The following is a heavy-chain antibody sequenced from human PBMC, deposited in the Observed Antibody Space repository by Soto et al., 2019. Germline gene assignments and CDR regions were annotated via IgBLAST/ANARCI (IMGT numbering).Heavy chain of an antibody. D-gene: IGHD2-15*01. V-gene: IGHV3-23*01. Sequence: EVPLLQSGGGSVQPGGSLRLSCAASGFSFSTYGMSWVRQAPGKGLEWVSSINAGGGTTYYADSVKGRFTISRDSSKNTLYLQMSSLRAEDTAVYYCAKGGIPPDYIDDRWGQGTLVTVSS. J-gene: IGHJ5*02. CDR1: GFSFSTYG. CDR2: INAGGGTT. CDR3: AKGGIPPDYIDDR.